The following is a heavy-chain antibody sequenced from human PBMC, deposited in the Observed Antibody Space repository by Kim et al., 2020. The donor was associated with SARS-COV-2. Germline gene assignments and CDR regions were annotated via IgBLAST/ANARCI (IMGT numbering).Heavy chain of an antibody. V-gene: IGHV1-3*01. Sequence: ASVKVSCKASGYIFTTFALYWVRRAPGQRLEWMGWINGGNGNTRYSQKFQARVSITRDTSATTAYLELSGLRSEDTAVYYCAREAVAGSFDYWGQGTLVTVSS. D-gene: IGHD6-19*01. CDR2: INGGNGNT. CDR1: GYIFTTFA. J-gene: IGHJ4*02. CDR3: AREAVAGSFDY.